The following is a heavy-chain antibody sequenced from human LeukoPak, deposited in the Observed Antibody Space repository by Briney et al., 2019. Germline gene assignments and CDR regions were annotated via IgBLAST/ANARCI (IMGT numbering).Heavy chain of an antibody. CDR1: GFTFSSYA. CDR2: ISYDGSNK. J-gene: IGHJ6*02. Sequence: PGGSLRLSGAASGFTFSSYAMHWVRQAPGKGLEWVAVISYDGSNKYYADSVKGRFTISRDNSKNTLYLQMNSLRAEDTAVYYCARDTMVRGASPPDYYYGMDVWGQGTTVTVSS. D-gene: IGHD3-10*01. V-gene: IGHV3-30-3*01. CDR3: ARDTMVRGASPPDYYYGMDV.